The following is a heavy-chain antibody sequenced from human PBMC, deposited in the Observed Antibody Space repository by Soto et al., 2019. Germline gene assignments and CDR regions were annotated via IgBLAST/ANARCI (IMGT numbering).Heavy chain of an antibody. D-gene: IGHD3-10*01. CDR3: ARGLLYGGDTPPSDY. CDR2: IDSGSRYK. J-gene: IGHJ4*02. V-gene: IGHV3-11*05. CDR1: GFTFSDYY. Sequence: QVQLVESGGVLVKPGGSLRLSCAASGFTFSDYYMSWFRRAPGKGLEWLSYIDSGSRYKNYADSVKGRSTISRDNAQNTLHLELNSLKVEHTATYFCARGLLYGGDTPPSDYWGQGTGVTVSS.